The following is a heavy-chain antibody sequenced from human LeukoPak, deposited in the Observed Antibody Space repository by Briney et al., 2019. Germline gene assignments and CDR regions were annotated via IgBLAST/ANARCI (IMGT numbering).Heavy chain of an antibody. CDR3: ARTSTYYYGSGSYK. Sequence: PGGSLRLSCAGTGFTLSNYAMNWVRQAPGKGLEWVSSISSSSSYIYYADSVKGRFTISRDNAKNSLYLQMNSLRAEDTAVYYCARTSTYYYGSGSYKWGQGTLVTVSS. CDR1: GFTLSNYA. V-gene: IGHV3-21*01. J-gene: IGHJ4*02. D-gene: IGHD3-10*01. CDR2: ISSSSSYI.